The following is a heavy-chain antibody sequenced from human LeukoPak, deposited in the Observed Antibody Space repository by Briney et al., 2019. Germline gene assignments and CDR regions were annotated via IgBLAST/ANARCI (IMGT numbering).Heavy chain of an antibody. CDR2: IYHSGST. CDR3: ARVAYSGGWAYFDY. V-gene: IGHV4-38-2*01. Sequence: SETLSLTCAVSGYSISSGYSWGWIRQPPGKGLEWIGSIYHSGSTYYNPSLKSRVTISVDTSKNQFPLKLSSVTAADTAVYYCARVAYSGGWAYFDYWGQGTLVTVSS. CDR1: GYSISSGYS. D-gene: IGHD6-19*01. J-gene: IGHJ4*02.